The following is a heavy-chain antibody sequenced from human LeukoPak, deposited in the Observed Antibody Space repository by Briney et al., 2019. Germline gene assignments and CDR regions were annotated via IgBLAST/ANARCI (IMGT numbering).Heavy chain of an antibody. D-gene: IGHD2-15*01. CDR2: INPNSGGT. V-gene: IGHV1-2*04. CDR1: GYTFTGYY. J-gene: IGHJ4*02. CDR3: AREDCSGGSCYAGVDY. Sequence: ASVKVSCKASGYTFTGYYMHWVRQAPGQGLEWMGWINPNSGGTNYAQKFQGWVTMTRDTSISTAYMELSRLRSDDTAVYYCAREDCSGGSCYAGVDYWGPGTLVTVSS.